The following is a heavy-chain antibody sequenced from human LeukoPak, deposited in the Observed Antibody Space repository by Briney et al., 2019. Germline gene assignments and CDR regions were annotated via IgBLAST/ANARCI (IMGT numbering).Heavy chain of an antibody. V-gene: IGHV1-18*01. D-gene: IGHD2-21*02. CDR1: GYTFSGNG. Sequence: ASVKVSCKASGYTFSGNGISWVRQVPGQGLEWMGWISSYNTQYIHKPQGRVTLAMDISTTTAYMELRSLTSDDTAVYYCARDSPGGGCDWGKMDHLGQGTLVTVSS. J-gene: IGHJ4*02. CDR3: ARDSPGGGCDWGKMDH. CDR2: ISSYNT.